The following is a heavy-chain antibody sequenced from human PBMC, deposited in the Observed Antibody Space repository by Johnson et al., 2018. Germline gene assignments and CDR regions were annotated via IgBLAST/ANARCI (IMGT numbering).Heavy chain of an antibody. V-gene: IGHV1-46*01. D-gene: IGHD1-26*01. J-gene: IGHJ6*02. CDR2: INPSTGVT. CDR1: GYTFTHYF. Sequence: QVQLVESGAEVTKPGASVKVSCKASGYTFTHYFMHWVRQAPGQGLEWVGIINPSTGVTNNAQRFYDRVTMTSEPSTSTVYMEVRSLRSEDTGVYYCARGSGSAYYYAMDVWGQGTTVTVSS. CDR3: ARGSGSAYYYAMDV.